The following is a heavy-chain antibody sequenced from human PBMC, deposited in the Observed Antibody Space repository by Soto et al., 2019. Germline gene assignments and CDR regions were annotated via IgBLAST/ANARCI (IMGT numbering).Heavy chain of an antibody. D-gene: IGHD5-12*01. CDR3: AAGGGLPRYY. Sequence: PSETLSLTCTVSGGSISNYYWSWFRQTPGKGLEWIGYVHDSWGSNYNPSLKSRVAISLDTSKSQFSLKLSSVTAADTAVYYCAAGGGLPRYYWGQGTLVTVSS. CDR2: VHDSWGS. J-gene: IGHJ4*02. CDR1: GGSISNYY. V-gene: IGHV4-59*03.